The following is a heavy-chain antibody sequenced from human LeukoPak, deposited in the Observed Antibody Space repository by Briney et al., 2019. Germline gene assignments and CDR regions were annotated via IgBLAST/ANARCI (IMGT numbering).Heavy chain of an antibody. CDR2: ISGSGGST. CDR3: AKLPRHYYDSSGFLDY. Sequence: GGSLRLSCAASGFTFSSYAMSRVRQAPGKGLEWVSAISGSGGSTYYADSVKGRFTISRDNSKSTLYLQMNSLRAEDTAVYYCAKLPRHYYDSSGFLDYWGQGTLVTVSS. V-gene: IGHV3-23*01. CDR1: GFTFSSYA. D-gene: IGHD3-22*01. J-gene: IGHJ4*02.